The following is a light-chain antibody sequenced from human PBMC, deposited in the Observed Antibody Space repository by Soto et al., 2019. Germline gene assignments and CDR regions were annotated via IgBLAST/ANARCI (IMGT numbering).Light chain of an antibody. CDR1: SSDVGGYNY. CDR2: EVS. CDR3: QSYDSRLTAYV. J-gene: IGLJ1*01. V-gene: IGLV2-14*01. Sequence: QSALTQPAFVSGSPGQSITISCTGTSSDVGGYNYVSWYQHPPGKAPKLMISEVSNRPSGVSNRFSGSKSGNTASLAITGLQTEDEAQYYCQSYDSRLTAYVFGTGTKLTVL.